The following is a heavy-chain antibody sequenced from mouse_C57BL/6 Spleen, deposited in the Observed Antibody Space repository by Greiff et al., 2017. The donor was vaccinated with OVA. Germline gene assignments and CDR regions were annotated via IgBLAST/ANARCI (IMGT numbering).Heavy chain of an antibody. CDR1: GYTFTDYY. D-gene: IGHD2-2*01. V-gene: IGHV1-18*01. Sequence: VQLKESGPELVKPGASVKIPCKASGYTFTDYYMDWVKQSPGKSLEWIGDINPNNGGTIYNQKFKGKATLTVDKSSSTAYMELRSLTSEDTAVYYCARKGDGYDGAMDYWGQGTSVTVSS. J-gene: IGHJ4*01. CDR2: INPNNGGT. CDR3: ARKGDGYDGAMDY.